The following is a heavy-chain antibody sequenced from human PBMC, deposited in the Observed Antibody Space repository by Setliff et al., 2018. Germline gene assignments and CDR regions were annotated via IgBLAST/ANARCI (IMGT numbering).Heavy chain of an antibody. CDR2: IIPIFGTA. V-gene: IGHV1-69*05. J-gene: IGHJ4*02. CDR1: GGTFANKP. Sequence: GASVKVSCKASGGTFANKPISWVRQAPGQGLEWMGGIIPIFGTANYARKFQAKVTMTTDTSTSTAYMELRSLRSDDTAVYYCARVPRLEWLLPTFDSWGQGTLVTVSS. D-gene: IGHD3-3*01. CDR3: ARVPRLEWLLPTFDS.